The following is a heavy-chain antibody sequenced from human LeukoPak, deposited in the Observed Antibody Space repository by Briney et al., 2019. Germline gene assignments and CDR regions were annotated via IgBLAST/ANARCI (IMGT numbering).Heavy chain of an antibody. CDR2: INHSGST. CDR1: GGSFSGYY. J-gene: IGHJ6*03. D-gene: IGHD5-18*01. V-gene: IGHV4-34*01. CDR3: ASGYSYGYSYYYMDV. Sequence: SETLSLTCAVYGGSFSGYYWSWIRQPPGKGLEWIGEINHSGSTNYNPSLKSRVTISVDTSKNQFSLKLSSVTAADTAVYYCASGYSYGYSYYYMDVWGKGTTVTVSS.